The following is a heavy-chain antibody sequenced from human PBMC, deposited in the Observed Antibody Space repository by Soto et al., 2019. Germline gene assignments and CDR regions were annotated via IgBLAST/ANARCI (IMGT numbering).Heavy chain of an antibody. CDR3: ARFRVDGDYVP. CDR2: INTDGSST. CDR1: GFTFSNYW. V-gene: IGHV3-74*01. D-gene: IGHD4-17*01. J-gene: IGHJ5*02. Sequence: EVQLVESGGGLVQPGGSLRLSCAVSGFTFSNYWMHWVRQAPGKGLVWVSRINTDGSSTSYADFVKGRFTISRDNARNTLFLQMNSLPAEDTAVYYCARFRVDGDYVPWGHGTLVTVSA.